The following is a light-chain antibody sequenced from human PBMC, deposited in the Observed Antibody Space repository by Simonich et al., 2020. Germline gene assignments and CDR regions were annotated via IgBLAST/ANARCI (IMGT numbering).Light chain of an antibody. CDR1: RSDLCGYNY. CDR3: SSYTSSTWGV. J-gene: IGLJ3*02. V-gene: IGLV2-14*03. Sequence: QSALTQPASVSGSPGQSITISCTGTRSDLCGYNYVSWYQQHPGKAPKLMIYDVSNRPAGVSNRFSGSKSGNTASLTISGLQAEDEADYYCSSYTSSTWGVFGGGTKLTVL. CDR2: DVS.